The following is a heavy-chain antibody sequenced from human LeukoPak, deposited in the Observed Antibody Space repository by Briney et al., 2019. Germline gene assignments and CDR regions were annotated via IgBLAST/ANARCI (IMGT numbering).Heavy chain of an antibody. CDR3: ARGRLGSDFWKLKDYFDY. CDR1: GFTFSSYG. V-gene: IGHV4-34*01. J-gene: IGHJ4*02. Sequence: GSLRLSCAASGFTFSSYGMHWIRQPPGKGLEWIGEINHSGSTNYNPSLKSRVTISVDTSKNQFSLKLSSVTAADTAVYYCARGRLGSDFWKLKDYFDYWGQGTLVTVSS. D-gene: IGHD3-3*01. CDR2: INHSGST.